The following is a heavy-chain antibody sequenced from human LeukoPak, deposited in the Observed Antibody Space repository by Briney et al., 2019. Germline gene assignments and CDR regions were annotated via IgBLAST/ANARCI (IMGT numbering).Heavy chain of an antibody. V-gene: IGHV1-3*01. CDR1: GYTFTNHG. Sequence: GASVKVSCKASGYTFTNHGISWVRQAPGQRLEWMGWINAGNGNAKYSQKFQGRVTITRDTSASTAYMELSSLRSEDTAVYYCAREAVEKWLPTKCWFDPWGQGTLVTVSS. CDR3: AREAVEKWLPTKCWFDP. D-gene: IGHD6-19*01. CDR2: INAGNGNA. J-gene: IGHJ5*02.